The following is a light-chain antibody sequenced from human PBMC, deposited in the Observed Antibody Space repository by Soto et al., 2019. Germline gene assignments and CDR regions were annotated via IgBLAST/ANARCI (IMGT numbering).Light chain of an antibody. CDR3: CSYAGSSTHVV. V-gene: IGLV2-23*02. CDR1: SSDVGSYNL. CDR2: EVS. J-gene: IGLJ2*01. Sequence: QSALTQPASVSGSPGQSITISCTGTSSDVGSYNLVSWYQQHPGKAPKLMIYEVSKRPSGVSNRFSGSKSGNTASLTISGLQAEDEAEYYGCSYAGSSTHVVFGGGTKLTVL.